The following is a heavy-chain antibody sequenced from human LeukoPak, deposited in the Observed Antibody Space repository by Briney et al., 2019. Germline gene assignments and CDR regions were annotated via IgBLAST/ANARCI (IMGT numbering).Heavy chain of an antibody. CDR3: ATSADSSGND. V-gene: IGHV1-69*13. Sequence: GASVKVSCKASGGTFSSYASSWVRQAPGQGLEWMGGIIPIFGTANYAQKFQGRVTITADESTSTAYMELSSLRSEDTAVYYCATSADSSGNDWGQGTLVTVSS. J-gene: IGHJ4*02. D-gene: IGHD3-22*01. CDR2: IIPIFGTA. CDR1: GGTFSSYA.